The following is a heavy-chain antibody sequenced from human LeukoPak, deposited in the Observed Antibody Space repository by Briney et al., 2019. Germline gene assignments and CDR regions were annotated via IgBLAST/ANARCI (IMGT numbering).Heavy chain of an antibody. V-gene: IGHV1-46*01. CDR2: FNPSGGST. D-gene: IGHD5-24*01. CDR3: ARVRDGYNDAFDI. J-gene: IGHJ3*02. Sequence: ASVKVSCEASGYTFTGYYMHWVRQAPGQGREWMGVFNPSGGSTSYAQKLQGRVTVTRDTSTSTVYMELSSLRSEDTAVYYCARVRDGYNDAFDIWGQGTMVIVSS. CDR1: GYTFTGYY.